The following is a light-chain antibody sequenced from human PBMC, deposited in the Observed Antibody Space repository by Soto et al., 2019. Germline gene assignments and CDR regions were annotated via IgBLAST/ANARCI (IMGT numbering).Light chain of an antibody. Sequence: QSALTQPASVSGSPGQSITISCTGTSSDVGGYNSVSWYQQHPGKAPKLIICDVVDQPSGVSSRFSGSKSGNTASLTISGLQAEDEADYYCSSYTSSTPYVFGTGTKLTVL. CDR1: SSDVGGYNS. CDR3: SSYTSSTPYV. J-gene: IGLJ1*01. V-gene: IGLV2-14*01. CDR2: DVV.